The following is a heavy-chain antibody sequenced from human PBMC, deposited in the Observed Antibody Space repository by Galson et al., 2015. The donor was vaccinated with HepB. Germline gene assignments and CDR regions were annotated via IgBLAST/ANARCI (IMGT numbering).Heavy chain of an antibody. CDR1: GYIFTNYA. D-gene: IGHD1/OR15-1a*01. CDR2: INAVNGNT. Sequence: SVKVSCKASGYIFTNYAMHWVRQAPGQRLEWMGWINAVNGNTKYSQKFQGRVTLTRDTSATTAYMELNTLRSEDSAVYYCARGPAPITRTTFPWFDPWGQGTLVTVSS. CDR3: ARGPAPITRTTFPWFDP. V-gene: IGHV1-3*01. J-gene: IGHJ5*02.